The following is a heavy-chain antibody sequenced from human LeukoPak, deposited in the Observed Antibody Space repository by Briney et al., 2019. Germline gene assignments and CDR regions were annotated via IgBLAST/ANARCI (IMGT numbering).Heavy chain of an antibody. CDR1: GFTFSSYG. CDR3: ATLWFGELLYPSGFDY. D-gene: IGHD3-10*01. J-gene: IGHJ4*02. Sequence: GGSLRLSCAASGFTFSSYGMHWVRQAPGKGLEWVAFIRYDGSNKYYADSVKGRFTISRDNSKNTLYLQMNSLRAEDTAVYYCATLWFGELLYPSGFDYWGQGTLVTVSS. V-gene: IGHV3-30*02. CDR2: IRYDGSNK.